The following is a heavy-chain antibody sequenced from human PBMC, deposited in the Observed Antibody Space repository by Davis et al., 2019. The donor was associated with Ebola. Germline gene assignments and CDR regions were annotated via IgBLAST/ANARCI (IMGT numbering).Heavy chain of an antibody. Sequence: SETLSLTCTVSGVSIGSSGYYWGYIRQPPGKGLEWIGSIYSSGSTYYNPSLKSRVTISVDTSKNHFSLKLSSVTAADTAVYYCARGNYGDYIVLYYYNMDVWGQGTTVTVSS. D-gene: IGHD4-17*01. CDR2: IYSSGST. V-gene: IGHV4-39*02. CDR3: ARGNYGDYIVLYYYNMDV. CDR1: GVSIGSSGYY. J-gene: IGHJ6*02.